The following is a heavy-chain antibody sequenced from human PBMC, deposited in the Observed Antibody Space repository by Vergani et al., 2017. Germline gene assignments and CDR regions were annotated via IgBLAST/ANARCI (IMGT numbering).Heavy chain of an antibody. V-gene: IGHV4-39*01. D-gene: IGHD2-2*01. CDR2: IYYSGST. Sequence: QVQLQESGPGLVKPSETLSLTCTVSNDSVSNTFYYWGWIRQTPGKGLEWIGSIYYSGSTYYNPSLKSRVTISVDTSKNQFSLKLSSVTAADTAVYYCARLWVVVPPFDAFDIWGQGTMVTVSS. CDR3: ARLWVVVPPFDAFDI. CDR1: NDSVSNTFYY. J-gene: IGHJ3*02.